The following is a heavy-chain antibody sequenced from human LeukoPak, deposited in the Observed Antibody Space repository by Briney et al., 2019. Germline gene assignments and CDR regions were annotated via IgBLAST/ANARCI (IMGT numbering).Heavy chain of an antibody. CDR1: GFTLGSDA. J-gene: IGHJ4*02. Sequence: GGSLRLSCAASGFTLGSDAMTWVRQAPGEGLHWVSTISGSGVTTYYADSVMGRFTISRDNSKNTVYLQMNSLRAEDTAVYYCAKDSIYAPGGYYKLWGQGTLVTVSS. D-gene: IGHD3-10*01. V-gene: IGHV3-23*01. CDR3: AKDSIYAPGGYYKL. CDR2: ISGSGVTT.